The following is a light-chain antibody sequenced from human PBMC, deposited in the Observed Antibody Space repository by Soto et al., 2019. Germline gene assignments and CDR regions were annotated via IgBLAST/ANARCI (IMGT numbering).Light chain of an antibody. Sequence: DIQLTQSPSTLSASVGDRVTISCRASQSITNYLAWYQQKPGKAPKLLIYKASTLESGVPSTFSGSGSGTEFSLTISSLQPDDFATYYCQQYGNLWTFGQGTKVDSK. CDR2: KAS. CDR3: QQYGNLWT. V-gene: IGKV1-5*03. J-gene: IGKJ1*01. CDR1: QSITNY.